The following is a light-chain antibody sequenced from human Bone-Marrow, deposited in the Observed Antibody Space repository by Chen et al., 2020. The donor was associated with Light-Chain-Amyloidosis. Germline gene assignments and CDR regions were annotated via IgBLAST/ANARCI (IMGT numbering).Light chain of an antibody. CDR1: SGSIATNY. Sequence: NFLLTQPHSVSESPGKTVIISCTRSSGSIATNYVQWYQQRPRSSPTTVIYEDDQRPSGVPDRFSGSIDRSSNSASLTISGLKTEDEADYYCQSYQGSSQGVFGGGTKLTVL. J-gene: IGLJ3*02. V-gene: IGLV6-57*01. CDR3: QSYQGSSQGV. CDR2: EDD.